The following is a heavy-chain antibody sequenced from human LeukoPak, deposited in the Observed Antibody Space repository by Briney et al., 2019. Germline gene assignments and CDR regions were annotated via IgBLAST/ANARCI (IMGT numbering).Heavy chain of an antibody. CDR2: IYSGGST. J-gene: IGHJ4*02. CDR3: TNGGYYHYFDY. D-gene: IGHD3-22*01. CDR1: GFTVSSNY. Sequence: PGGSLRLSCAASGFTVSSNYMNWVRQAPGKGLEWVSVIYSGGSTYYADSVKGRFTISRDNSKNTLYLQMNSLRAEDTAVYYCTNGGYYHYFDYWGQGTLVTVSS. V-gene: IGHV3-53*01.